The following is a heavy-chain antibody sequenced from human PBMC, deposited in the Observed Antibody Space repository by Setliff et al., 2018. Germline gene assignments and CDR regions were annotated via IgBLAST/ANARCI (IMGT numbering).Heavy chain of an antibody. V-gene: IGHV4-30-4*08. CDR2: IYYTTNG. Sequence: SETLSLTCTVSGDSISSGDDFWSWIRQPPGKGLEWIGSIYYTTNGHYNPSLKSRVTMSVDTSKNHFSLELTSVTAADTAVYYCARAPVGDRNGLFDPWGRGALVTVSS. CDR1: GDSISSGDDF. CDR3: ARAPVGDRNGLFDP. D-gene: IGHD6-19*01. J-gene: IGHJ5*02.